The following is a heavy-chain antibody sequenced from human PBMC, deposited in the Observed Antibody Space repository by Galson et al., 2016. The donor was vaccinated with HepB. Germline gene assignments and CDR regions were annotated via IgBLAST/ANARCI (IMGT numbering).Heavy chain of an antibody. Sequence: SETLSLTCTVSGGSMTPYYWSWIRQAPGKELEWIAFIYFTGSTNHNPSLKSRVTISRDTSKNQFSLELTSVTAADTALYYCSGGQLPGYDFDYWRQGILVTCSS. CDR2: IYFTGST. CDR3: SGGQLPGYDFDY. V-gene: IGHV4-59*01. CDR1: GGSMTPYY. D-gene: IGHD1-26*01. J-gene: IGHJ4*02.